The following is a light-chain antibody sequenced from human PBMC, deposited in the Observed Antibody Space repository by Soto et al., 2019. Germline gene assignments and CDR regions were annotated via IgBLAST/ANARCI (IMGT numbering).Light chain of an antibody. CDR3: CSYAGTFYV. V-gene: IGLV2-11*01. CDR2: DVS. J-gene: IGLJ1*01. CDR1: SSDFGGYNY. Sequence: QSVLTQPRSVSWSPGQSVTISCTGTSSDFGGYNYVSWYQHHPGKAPKLMIYDVSERPSGVPDRFSGSKSGNTASLTISGLQAEDEADYYCCSYAGTFYVFGTGIKVTVL.